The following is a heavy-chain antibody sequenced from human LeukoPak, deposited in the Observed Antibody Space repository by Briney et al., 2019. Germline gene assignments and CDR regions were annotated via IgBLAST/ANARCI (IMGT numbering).Heavy chain of an antibody. CDR1: GFTFSSYE. J-gene: IGHJ3*02. CDR2: ISSSSSTI. CDR3: ARDKAVTPVRDAFDI. V-gene: IGHV3-48*01. Sequence: PGGSLRLSCAASGFTFSSYEMNWVRQAPGKGLEWVSYISSSSSTIYYADSVKGRFTISRDNAKNSLYLQMNSLRAEDTAVYYCARDKAVTPVRDAFDIWGQGTMVTVSS. D-gene: IGHD4-17*01.